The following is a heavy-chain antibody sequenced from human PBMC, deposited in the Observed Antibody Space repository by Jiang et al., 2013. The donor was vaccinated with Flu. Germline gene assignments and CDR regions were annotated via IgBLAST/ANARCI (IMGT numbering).Heavy chain of an antibody. V-gene: IGHV4-39*07. CDR3: ASLASSWYYFDY. Sequence: GSGLVKPSETLSLTCTVSGGSISSSSYYWGWIRQPPGKGLEWIGTIYYSGSTYYNPSLKSRITISVDTSKNQFSLKLSSVTAADTAVYYCASLASSWYYFDYWGQGTLVTVSS. CDR2: IYYSGST. CDR1: GGSISSSSYY. J-gene: IGHJ4*02. D-gene: IGHD6-13*01.